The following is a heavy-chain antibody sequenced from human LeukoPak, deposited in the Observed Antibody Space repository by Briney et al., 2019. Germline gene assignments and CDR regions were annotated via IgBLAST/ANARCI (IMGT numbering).Heavy chain of an antibody. CDR3: ARGRTQRGTVVVPAAIRFVGDY. Sequence: ASVKVSCKASGYTFTSYYMHWVRQAPGQGLEWMGIINPSGGSTSYAQKFQGRVTMTRDTSTSTVYMELSSLRSEDTAVYYCARGRTQRGTVVVPAAIRFVGDYWGQGTLVTVSS. J-gene: IGHJ4*02. D-gene: IGHD2-2*01. CDR2: INPSGGST. CDR1: GYTFTSYY. V-gene: IGHV1-46*01.